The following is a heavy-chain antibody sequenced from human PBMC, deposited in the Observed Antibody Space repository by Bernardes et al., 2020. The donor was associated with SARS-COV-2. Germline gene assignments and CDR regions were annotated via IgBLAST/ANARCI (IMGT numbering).Heavy chain of an antibody. J-gene: IGHJ4*02. CDR1: GGSIRSSSYY. V-gene: IGHV4-39*01. CDR2: ILYGGSA. Sequence: SQTLSLTCTVSGGSIRSSSYYWGWIRQPPGKGLEWIGNILYGGSAYYIPSLKSRVTISLDTSKNQFSLKLSSVTATDTAVYYCARQNYYDSSGYPIDYWGRGTLLTVSS. CDR3: ARQNYYDSSGYPIDY. D-gene: IGHD3-22*01.